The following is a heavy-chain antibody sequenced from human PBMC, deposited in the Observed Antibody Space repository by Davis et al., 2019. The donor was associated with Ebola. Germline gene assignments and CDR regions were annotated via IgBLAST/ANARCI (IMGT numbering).Heavy chain of an antibody. CDR1: GFTLTKYA. Sequence: AASVKVSCKASGFTLTKYAIHWVRQAPGQRLEWMGWVHAGNGNTKYSQKLQGRVTMTTDTSTSTAYLELRSLRSDDTAVYYCARDLDIVVVPAATEHYYYGMDVWGKGTTVTVSS. V-gene: IGHV1-3*01. CDR2: VHAGNGNT. J-gene: IGHJ6*04. CDR3: ARDLDIVVVPAATEHYYYGMDV. D-gene: IGHD2-2*03.